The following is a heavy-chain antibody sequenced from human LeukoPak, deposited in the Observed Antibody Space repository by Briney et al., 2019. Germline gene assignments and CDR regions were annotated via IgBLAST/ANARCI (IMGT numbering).Heavy chain of an antibody. CDR1: GFTFSDYY. Sequence: GGSLRLSCAASGFTFSDYYMSWIRQAPGKGLEWVSCISSSGSTIYYADSVKGRFTISRDNAKNSLYLQMNSLRAEDTAVYYCAREGDYGDDDAFDIWGQGTMVTVSS. D-gene: IGHD4-17*01. CDR2: ISSSGSTI. V-gene: IGHV3-11*04. CDR3: AREGDYGDDDAFDI. J-gene: IGHJ3*02.